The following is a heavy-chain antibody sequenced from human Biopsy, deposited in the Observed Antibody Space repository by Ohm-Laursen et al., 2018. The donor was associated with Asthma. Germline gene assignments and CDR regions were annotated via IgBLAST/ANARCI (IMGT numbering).Heavy chain of an antibody. CDR3: ASGPQWSGLDI. V-gene: IGHV4-34*01. J-gene: IGHJ6*02. CDR2: IPQGGAT. D-gene: IGHD2-8*01. Sequence: SETLSLTCALNRGPFRGYVWAWIRQPPGKGLEWIGEIPQGGATTVNPSLKSRVTLSMDPSKSQLYLSLRSLAAADTAVYYCASGPQWSGLDIWGQGTTVTVSS. CDR1: RGPFRGYV.